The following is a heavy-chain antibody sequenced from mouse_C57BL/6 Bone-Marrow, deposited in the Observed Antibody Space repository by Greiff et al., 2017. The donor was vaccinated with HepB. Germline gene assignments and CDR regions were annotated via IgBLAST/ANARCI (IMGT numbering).Heavy chain of an antibody. CDR3: ARGGFITTVVAMDYFDY. CDR2: INPNNGGT. V-gene: IGHV1-26*01. J-gene: IGHJ2*01. Sequence: VQLQQSGPELVKPGASVKISCKASGYTFTDYYMNWVKQSHGKSLEWIGDINPNNGGTSYNQKFKGKATLTVDKSSSTAYMELRSLTSEDSAVYYCARGGFITTVVAMDYFDYWGQGTTLTVSS. CDR1: GYTFTDYY. D-gene: IGHD1-1*01.